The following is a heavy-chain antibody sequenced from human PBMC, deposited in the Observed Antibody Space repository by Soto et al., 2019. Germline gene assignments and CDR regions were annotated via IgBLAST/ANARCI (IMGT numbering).Heavy chain of an antibody. CDR3: ARERCDVLTAYYTAEHYYYYGMDV. CDR2: ISYDGSNK. J-gene: IGHJ6*02. Sequence: GGSLRLSCAASGFTFSSYGMHWVRQAPGKGLEWVAVISYDGSNKYYADSVKGRFTISRDNAKNSLYLQMNSLRAEDTAVYYCARERCDVLTAYYTAEHYYYYGMDVWGQGTTVTVSS. CDR1: GFTFSSYG. V-gene: IGHV3-30*03. D-gene: IGHD3-9*01.